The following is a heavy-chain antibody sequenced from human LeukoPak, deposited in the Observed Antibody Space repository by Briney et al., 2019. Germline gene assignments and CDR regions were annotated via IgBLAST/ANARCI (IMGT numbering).Heavy chain of an antibody. CDR2: IYPGDSDT. CDR3: ATRSYYDSSGYYYLFDY. CDR1: GYSFTSYW. J-gene: IGHJ4*02. D-gene: IGHD3-22*01. Sequence: GESLKISCKGSGYSFTSYWIGWVRQMPGKGLEWMGIIYPGDSDTRYSPSFQGQVTTSADKSISTAYLQWSSLKASDTAMYYCATRSYYDSSGYYYLFDYWGQGTLVTVSS. V-gene: IGHV5-51*01.